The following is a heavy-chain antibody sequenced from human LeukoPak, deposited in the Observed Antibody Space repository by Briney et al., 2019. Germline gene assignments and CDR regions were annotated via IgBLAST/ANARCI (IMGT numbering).Heavy chain of an antibody. J-gene: IGHJ6*02. D-gene: IGHD3-10*01. V-gene: IGHV3-7*01. CDR1: GFTFSSHW. Sequence: GGSLRLSCAASGFTFSSHWMSWVRQAPGKGLEWVANIKQDGSEKYYVDSVKGRFTISRDNAKNSLYLQMNSLRAEDTAVYYCASEGVVYYYGMDVWGQGTTVTVSS. CDR3: ASEGVVYYYGMDV. CDR2: IKQDGSEK.